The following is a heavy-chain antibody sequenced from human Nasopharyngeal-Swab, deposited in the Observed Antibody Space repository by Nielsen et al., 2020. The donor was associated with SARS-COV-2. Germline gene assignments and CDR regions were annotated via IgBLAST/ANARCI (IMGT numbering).Heavy chain of an antibody. V-gene: IGHV1-3*01. J-gene: IGHJ4*02. CDR1: GYTFTTYA. D-gene: IGHD5-18*01. Sequence: ASAKVSCKASGYTFTTYAMHWVRQAPGQRLEWMGWINAGNGNTKYSQKFQGRVTITRDTSASTAYMELSSLRSEDTAVYYCARVWQLWESDYWGQGTLVTVSS. CDR3: ARVWQLWESDY. CDR2: INAGNGNT.